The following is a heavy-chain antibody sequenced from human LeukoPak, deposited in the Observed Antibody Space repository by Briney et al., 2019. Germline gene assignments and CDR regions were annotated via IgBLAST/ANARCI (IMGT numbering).Heavy chain of an antibody. CDR1: GGSFSGYY. V-gene: IGHV4-34*01. J-gene: IGHJ4*02. D-gene: IGHD2-21*02. CDR3: ARGAIVVVTASSGLDY. Sequence: SETLSFTCAVYGGSFSGYYWSWIRQPPGKGLEWIGEINHSGSTNYNPSLKSRVTISVDTSKNQFSLKLSSVTAADTAVYYCARGAIVVVTASSGLDYWGQGTLVTVSS. CDR2: INHSGST.